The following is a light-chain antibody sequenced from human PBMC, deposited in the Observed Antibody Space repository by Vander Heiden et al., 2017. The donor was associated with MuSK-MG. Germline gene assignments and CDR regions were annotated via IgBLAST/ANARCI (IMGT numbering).Light chain of an antibody. V-gene: IGKV1-39*01. CDR3: QQSYSSPRT. CDR1: QTISYY. J-gene: IGKJ1*01. CDR2: AAS. Sequence: DIQMTQSPSSLSACVGDRVTITCRASQTISYYLNWYQQKPGKAPKLLIYAASKLQSGVPSRFSGSGSGTDFTLTISSLVPEDFATYYCQQSYSSPRTFGQGTKVEIK.